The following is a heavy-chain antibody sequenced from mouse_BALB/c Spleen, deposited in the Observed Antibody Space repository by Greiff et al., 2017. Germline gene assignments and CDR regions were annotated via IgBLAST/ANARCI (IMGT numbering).Heavy chain of an antibody. CDR2: INPDSSTI. V-gene: IGHV4-1*02. Sequence: EVMLVGSGGGLVQPGGSLKLSCAASGFDFSRYWMSWVRQAPGKGLEWIGEINPDSSTINYTPSLKDKFIISRDNAKNTLYLQMSKVRSEDTALYYCARGWDGYFDYWGQGTTLTVSS. D-gene: IGHD4-1*01. J-gene: IGHJ2*01. CDR3: ARGWDGYFDY. CDR1: GFDFSRYW.